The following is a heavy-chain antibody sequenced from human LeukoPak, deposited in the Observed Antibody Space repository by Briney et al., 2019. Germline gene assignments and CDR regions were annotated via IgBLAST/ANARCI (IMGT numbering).Heavy chain of an antibody. D-gene: IGHD4-11*01. Sequence: GASVKVSFKASGYTFTSYGISWVRQAPGQGLEWMGWISAYNGNTNYAQKLQGRVTMTTDTSTSTAYMELRSLRSDDTAVYYCARVGYSNYMSSGDYFDYWGQGTLVTVSS. CDR3: ARVGYSNYMSSGDYFDY. V-gene: IGHV1-18*01. CDR1: GYTFTSYG. J-gene: IGHJ4*02. CDR2: ISAYNGNT.